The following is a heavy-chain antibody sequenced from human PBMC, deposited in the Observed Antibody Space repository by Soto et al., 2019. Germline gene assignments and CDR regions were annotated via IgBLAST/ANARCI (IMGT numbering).Heavy chain of an antibody. J-gene: IGHJ4*02. CDR1: GFSFSDYS. Sequence: HPGGSLRLSCAASGFSFSDYSMNWVRQAPGKGLEWVSAIDGSGSTTYYADSVKGRFTIFRDKSKNTLYLQMNSLRAEDTAVYYCAKDLTILDYLFDYWGQGTLVTVSS. D-gene: IGHD2-8*01. CDR3: AKDLTILDYLFDY. V-gene: IGHV3-23*01. CDR2: IDGSGSTT.